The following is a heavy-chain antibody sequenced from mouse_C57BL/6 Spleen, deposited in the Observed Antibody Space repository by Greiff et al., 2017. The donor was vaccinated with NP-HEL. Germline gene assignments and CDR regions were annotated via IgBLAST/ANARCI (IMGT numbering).Heavy chain of an antibody. V-gene: IGHV5-17*01. CDR2: ISSGSSTI. CDR3: ASNYGDWYFDV. J-gene: IGHJ1*03. D-gene: IGHD1-1*01. CDR1: GFTFSDYG. Sequence: EVMLVESGGGLVKPGGSLKLSCAASGFTFSDYGMHWVRQAPEKGLEWVAYISSGSSTIYYADTVKGRFTISRDNAKNTLFLQMTSLRSEDTAMYYCASNYGDWYFDVWGTGTTVTVSS.